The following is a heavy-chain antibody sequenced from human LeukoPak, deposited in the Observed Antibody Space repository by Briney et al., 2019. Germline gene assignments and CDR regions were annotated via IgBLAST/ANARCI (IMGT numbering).Heavy chain of an antibody. CDR2: IVVGSGNT. J-gene: IGHJ5*02. CDR1: GFTFTSSA. D-gene: IGHD2-15*01. CDR3: AREVVVAATHPYNWFDP. Sequence: GASVKVSCKASGFTFTSSAVQWVRQARGQRLEWIGWIVVGSGNTNYAQKFQERVTITRDMSTSTAYMELSSLRSEDTAVYYCAREVVVAATHPYNWFDPWGQGTQVTVSS. V-gene: IGHV1-58*01.